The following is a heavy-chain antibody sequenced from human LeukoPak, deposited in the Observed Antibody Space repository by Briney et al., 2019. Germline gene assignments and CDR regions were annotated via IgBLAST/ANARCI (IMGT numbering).Heavy chain of an antibody. D-gene: IGHD2-15*01. CDR2: IDSGGNT. Sequence: GGSLRLSCAASGFTFSSYSMNWVRQAPGKGLEWVSVIDSGGNTIYADSVRGRVTISRDNSKNTLHLQMDSLTIEDSALYYCARDHVVASGAVAYWGQGTLVTVSS. V-gene: IGHV3-53*01. CDR3: ARDHVVASGAVAY. CDR1: GFTFSSYS. J-gene: IGHJ4*02.